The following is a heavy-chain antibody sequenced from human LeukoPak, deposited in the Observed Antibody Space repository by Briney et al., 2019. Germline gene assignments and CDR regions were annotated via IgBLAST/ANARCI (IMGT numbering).Heavy chain of an antibody. V-gene: IGHV3-20*04. CDR2: INWNGGST. CDR3: ARKQWAYYYDSSGYTNFDY. J-gene: IGHJ4*02. Sequence: PGGSLRLSCAASGFTFDDYGMSWVRQAPGKGLEWVSGINWNGGSTGYADSVKGRFTISRDNAKNSLHLQMNSLRAEDTALYYCARKQWAYYYDSSGYTNFDYWGQGTLVTVSS. CDR1: GFTFDDYG. D-gene: IGHD3-22*01.